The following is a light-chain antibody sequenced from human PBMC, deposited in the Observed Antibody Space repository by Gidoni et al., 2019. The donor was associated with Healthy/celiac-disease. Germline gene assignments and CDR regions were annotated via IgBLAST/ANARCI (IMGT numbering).Light chain of an antibody. J-gene: IGKJ1*01. CDR3: QQFNSYPPWT. V-gene: IGKV1-13*02. CDR1: QGISNA. Sequence: AIQLTQSPSSLSASVGDRVTITCRASQGISNALAWYQQKPGKAPKLLIYDASSLESGVPSRFSGSGSGTDFTLTISSLQPEDFATYYCQQFNSYPPWTFXXXTKVEIK. CDR2: DAS.